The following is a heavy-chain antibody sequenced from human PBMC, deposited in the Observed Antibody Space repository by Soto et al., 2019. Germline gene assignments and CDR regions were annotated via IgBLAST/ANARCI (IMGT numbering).Heavy chain of an antibody. CDR3: ARYDYNGYYFGY. J-gene: IGHJ4*02. Sequence: QVQLVQSGPEVKKPGASVKVSCKASGYTFSTYYMHWVRQAPGQGYEWMGIINPSGGSTTYAQKFQDRDNKSRDTYKTTVYVEVSSLKSEDAAVYYCARYDYNGYYFGYWGQGTLVPVSS. CDR1: GYTFSTYY. V-gene: IGHV1-46*01. D-gene: IGHD4-4*01. CDR2: INPSGGST.